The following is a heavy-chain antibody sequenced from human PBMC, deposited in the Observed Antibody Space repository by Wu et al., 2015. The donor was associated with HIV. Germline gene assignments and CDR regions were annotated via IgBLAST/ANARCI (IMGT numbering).Heavy chain of an antibody. D-gene: IGHD6-13*01. CDR1: GFTLSDVA. CDR2: FDPENGET. V-gene: IGHV1-24*01. CDR3: LTGIATADTTFYFDY. Sequence: QVQLVQSGAEVKKPGASVKVSCKVSGFTLSDVAMHWVRQAPGKGLEWMGGFDPENGETVSAQKFQGRVMMTGDTSTDRAYMELSSLRSEDTAVYYCLTGIATADTTFYFDYWGQGTLVTVSS. J-gene: IGHJ4*02.